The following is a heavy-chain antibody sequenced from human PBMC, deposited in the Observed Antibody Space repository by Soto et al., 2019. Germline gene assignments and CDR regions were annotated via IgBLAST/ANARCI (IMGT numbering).Heavy chain of an antibody. J-gene: IGHJ5*02. CDR2: INHRGST. CDR1: GGSFSGYY. Sequence: QVQLQQWGAGLLKPSETLSLTCAVYGGSFSGYYWSWIRQPPGKGLEWIGEINHRGSTNYNPSLKSRVTISVDTSKHQFSLKLSSVTAADTAVYYCARAARAGYCSGGSCFGWFDPWGQGTLVTVSS. V-gene: IGHV4-34*01. CDR3: ARAARAGYCSGGSCFGWFDP. D-gene: IGHD2-15*01.